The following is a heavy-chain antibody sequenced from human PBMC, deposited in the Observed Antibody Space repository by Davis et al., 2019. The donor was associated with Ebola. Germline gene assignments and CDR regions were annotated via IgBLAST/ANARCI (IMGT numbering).Heavy chain of an antibody. V-gene: IGHV4-39*01. CDR3: AIAATLDYYYYYGMDV. J-gene: IGHJ6*02. CDR2: IYYSGST. D-gene: IGHD2-15*01. CDR1: GGSISSYY. Sequence: SETLSLTCTVSGGSISSYYWGWIRQPPGKGLEWIGSIYYSGSTYYNPSLKSRVTISVDTSKNQFSLKLSSVTAADTAVYYCAIAATLDYYYYYGMDVWGQGTTVTVSS.